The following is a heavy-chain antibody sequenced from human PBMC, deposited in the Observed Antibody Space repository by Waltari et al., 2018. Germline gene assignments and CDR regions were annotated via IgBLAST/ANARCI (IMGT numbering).Heavy chain of an antibody. V-gene: IGHV3-7*03. D-gene: IGHD6-19*01. CDR2: INQDGTEK. CDR3: VFSSGRDGGGY. Sequence: EVQLVESGGGLVQRGGSLRLSCAASGFTFSSLWMSWVRQAPGKGLEWVAIINQDGTEKCFVDAGKGRFTISRENARNSLYLQMSSLTSEDTAVYYCVFSSGRDGGGYWGQGTLVTVSS. J-gene: IGHJ4*02. CDR1: GFTFSSLW.